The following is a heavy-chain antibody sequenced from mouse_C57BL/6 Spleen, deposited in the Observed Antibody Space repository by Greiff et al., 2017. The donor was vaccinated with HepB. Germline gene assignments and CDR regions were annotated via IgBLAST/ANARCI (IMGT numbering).Heavy chain of an antibody. D-gene: IGHD3-3*01. J-gene: IGHJ3*01. CDR2: IYPSDSET. Sequence: VQLQQPGAELVRPGSSVKLSCKASGYTFTSYWMDWVKQRPGQGLEWIGNIYPSDSETHYNQKFKDKAKLTVDKSSSTAYMQLSSLTSEDSAVYDCARRAVGAPGFAYWGQGTLVTVSA. CDR1: GYTFTSYW. CDR3: ARRAVGAPGFAY. V-gene: IGHV1-61*01.